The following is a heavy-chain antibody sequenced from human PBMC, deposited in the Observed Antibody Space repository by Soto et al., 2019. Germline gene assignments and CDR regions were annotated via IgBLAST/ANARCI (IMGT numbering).Heavy chain of an antibody. J-gene: IGHJ6*02. D-gene: IGHD4-17*01. CDR2: LYDMTST. V-gene: IGHV4-59*01. CDR3: ARGAAYGDPDTVGPFEVGLDV. Sequence: ASETLSLTCTVSSVSFRGYFWSLFRQPPGKGLEWMGYLYDMTSTEYNPSLTSRVTISMDMCKKQVSLILKSVTAADTAVYFCARGAAYGDPDTVGPFEVGLDVWGQGTAVAVSS. CDR1: SVSFRGYF.